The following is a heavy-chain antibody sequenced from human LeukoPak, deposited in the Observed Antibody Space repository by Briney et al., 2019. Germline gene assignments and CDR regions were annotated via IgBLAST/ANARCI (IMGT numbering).Heavy chain of an antibody. J-gene: IGHJ5*02. Sequence: PSETLSLTCTVSGGSISSSSYYWGWIRQPPGKGLEWIGSIYYSGSTYYNPSLKSRVTISVDTSKNQFSLKLSSVTAADTAVYYCARALRFLEYNWFDPWGQGTLVTVSS. CDR3: ARALRFLEYNWFDP. CDR2: IYYSGST. D-gene: IGHD3-3*01. CDR1: GGSISSSSYY. V-gene: IGHV4-39*01.